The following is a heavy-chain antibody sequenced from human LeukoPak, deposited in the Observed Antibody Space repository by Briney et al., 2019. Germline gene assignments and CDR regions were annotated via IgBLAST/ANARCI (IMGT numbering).Heavy chain of an antibody. CDR3: ARGVAVEYSSSRKFDY. CDR2: ISSSSSYI. V-gene: IGHV3-21*01. CDR1: GFTFSSYS. D-gene: IGHD6-6*01. Sequence: PGGSLRLSCAASGFTFSSYSMNWVRQAPGKGLEWVSSISSSSSYIYYADSVKGRFTIYRDNGKNSLYLQMNSLRAEDTAVYYCARGVAVEYSSSRKFDYWGEGTVVTVTS. J-gene: IGHJ4*02.